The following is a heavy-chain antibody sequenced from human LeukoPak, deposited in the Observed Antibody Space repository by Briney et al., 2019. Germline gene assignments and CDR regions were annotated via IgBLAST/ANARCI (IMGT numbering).Heavy chain of an antibody. D-gene: IGHD5-18*01. V-gene: IGHV4-59*12. J-gene: IGHJ4*02. Sequence: SETLSLTCTVSGGSISSYYWSWIRQPPGKGLEWIGYIYYSGSTNYNPSLKSRVTMSVDTSKNQFSLKLSSVTAADTAVYYCARGYIQLWLGGDYFDYWGQGTLVTVSS. CDR3: ARGYIQLWLGGDYFDY. CDR2: IYYSGST. CDR1: GGSISSYY.